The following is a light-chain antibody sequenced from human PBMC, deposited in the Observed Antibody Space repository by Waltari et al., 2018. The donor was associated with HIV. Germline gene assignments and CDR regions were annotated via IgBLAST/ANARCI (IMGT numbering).Light chain of an antibody. Sequence: EVVLTQSPATLSLSPGERATLSCRASQSVSVYLAWYQQKPGQAPRLLIYDASNRATGIPDRFSGSGAGTDFTLKISRVEPEDVGIYYCLQATKFPYTFGQGTRLEIK. CDR3: LQATKFPYT. CDR2: DAS. CDR1: QSVSVY. J-gene: IGKJ2*01. V-gene: IGKV3-11*01.